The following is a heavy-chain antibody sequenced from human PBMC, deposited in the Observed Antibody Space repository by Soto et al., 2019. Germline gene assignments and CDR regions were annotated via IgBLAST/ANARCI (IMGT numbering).Heavy chain of an antibody. J-gene: IGHJ4*02. CDR3: VEGWNDF. CDR1: GFMFSSAW. D-gene: IGHD1-1*01. Sequence: EVQMVQSGGDLVKPGGSLRLSCVTSGFMFSSAWMNWVRQAPGKGLEWVARIKSKGDGGARDYAAPVKGRFTISRDDSKNPVHLQMNSLRAEDTAVYYCVEGWNDFWGQGTLVTVSS. V-gene: IGHV3-15*01. CDR2: IKSKGDGGAR.